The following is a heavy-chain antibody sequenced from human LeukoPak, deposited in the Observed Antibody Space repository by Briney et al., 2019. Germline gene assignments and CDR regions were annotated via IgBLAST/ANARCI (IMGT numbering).Heavy chain of an antibody. V-gene: IGHV4-4*02. D-gene: IGHD3-22*01. CDR3: ARLVYDSSGIFDY. CDR1: GGSISSSNW. J-gene: IGHJ4*02. CDR2: IYHSGST. Sequence: SETLSLTCAVFGGSISSSNWWSWVRQPPGKGLEWIGEIYHSGSTNYNPSLKSRVTISVDKSKNQFSLKLSSVTAADTAVYYCARLVYDSSGIFDYWGQGTLVTVSS.